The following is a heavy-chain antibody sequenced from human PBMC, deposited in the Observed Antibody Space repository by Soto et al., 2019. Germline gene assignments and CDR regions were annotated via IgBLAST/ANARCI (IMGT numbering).Heavy chain of an antibody. CDR3: ARDLLGFVYTYGVV. J-gene: IGHJ6*01. Sequence: QVPLVQSGAEVKKPGPSVKVSCKASGGTFSNFALISWVRQAPGQGLEWKGGIIPIDATVNYAQKFQGRITLTADESTPTASLALGSVTSEDTAVYYCARDLLGFVYTYGVVGGQGTTVTVSS. D-gene: IGHD3-10*01. CDR1: GGTFSNFA. CDR2: IIPIDATV. V-gene: IGHV1-69*12.